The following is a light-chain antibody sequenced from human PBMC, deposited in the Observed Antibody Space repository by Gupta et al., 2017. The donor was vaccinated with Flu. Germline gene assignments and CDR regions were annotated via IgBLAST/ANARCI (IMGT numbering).Light chain of an antibody. V-gene: IGLV3-21*03. CDR1: NMNIKR. J-gene: IGLJ3*02. CDR2: EDS. Sequence: KTARITCEGNNMNIKRVHWYQQRPGQAPVLVVDEDSDRTSGIHERFAGYNSGNKANLNVSGVEVGDEADYYCQVWDTSSGHSWVFGGGTKLTVI. CDR3: QVWDTSSGHSWV.